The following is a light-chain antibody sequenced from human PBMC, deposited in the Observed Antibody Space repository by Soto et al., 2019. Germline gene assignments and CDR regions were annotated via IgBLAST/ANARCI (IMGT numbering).Light chain of an antibody. Sequence: SYELTQPPSVSVAPGKTARITCGGNNIGSKSVHWYQQKPGQAPVLVIYYDNDRPSGISERFSGSNSGNTATLTISRVEAGDEADYYCQVWHSSSDHPGVFGGGTKLTVL. CDR3: QVWHSSSDHPGV. V-gene: IGLV3-21*04. CDR1: NIGSKS. J-gene: IGLJ2*01. CDR2: YDN.